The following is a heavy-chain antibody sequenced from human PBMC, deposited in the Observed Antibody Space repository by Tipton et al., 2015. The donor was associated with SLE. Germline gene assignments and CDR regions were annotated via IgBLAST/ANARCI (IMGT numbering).Heavy chain of an antibody. CDR1: GGSISSYY. CDR3: ARSFDAFDI. J-gene: IGHJ3*02. CDR2: IYTSGST. V-gene: IGHV4-4*08. Sequence: LRLSCTVSGGSISSYYWSWIRQPPGKGLEWIGRIYTSGSTNYNPSLKSRVTISVDTSKNQFSLKLSSVTAADTAVYYCARSFDAFDIWGQGTMVTVSS.